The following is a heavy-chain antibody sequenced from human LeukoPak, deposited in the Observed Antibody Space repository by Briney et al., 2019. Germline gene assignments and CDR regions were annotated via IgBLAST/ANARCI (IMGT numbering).Heavy chain of an antibody. CDR1: GFTFSSYA. V-gene: IGHV3-23*01. Sequence: GGSLRLSCAASGFTFSSYAMSWVRQAPGKGLEWVSAISGSGGSTYYADSVKGRFTISRDNSKNTLYLQMNSLRAEDTAVYYCAKVPLQIRFLEWSYYFDYWGQGTLVTVSS. CDR3: AKVPLQIRFLEWSYYFDY. CDR2: ISGSGGST. D-gene: IGHD3-3*01. J-gene: IGHJ4*02.